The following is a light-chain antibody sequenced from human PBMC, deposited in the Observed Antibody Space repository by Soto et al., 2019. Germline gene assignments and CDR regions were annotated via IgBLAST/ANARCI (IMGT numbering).Light chain of an antibody. CDR3: QPSYSTPT. CDR2: AAS. CDR1: QSISIS. V-gene: IGKV1-39*01. Sequence: DIQMTQSPSSLSASVGDRVTITCRARQSISISLNWYQQKPGEAPKLLICAASSLQSGVPSRFSGSGSGTDFTLTISSLQPEDIATYYCQPSYSTPTFGGGTKVEIK. J-gene: IGKJ4*01.